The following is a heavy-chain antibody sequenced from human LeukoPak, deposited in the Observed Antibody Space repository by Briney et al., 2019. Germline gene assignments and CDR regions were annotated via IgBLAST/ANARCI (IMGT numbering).Heavy chain of an antibody. Sequence: TSETLSLTCTISGGSVSSASYYRSWLRQPPGKGLEWIGYISYSGSTNYNPSLKSRVTISVDTSKNQFSLKLSSVTAADTAVYYCAKNDYSSSGWFDPWGQGTLVTVSS. CDR1: GGSVSSASYY. CDR2: ISYSGST. J-gene: IGHJ5*02. D-gene: IGHD6-6*01. V-gene: IGHV4-61*01. CDR3: AKNDYSSSGWFDP.